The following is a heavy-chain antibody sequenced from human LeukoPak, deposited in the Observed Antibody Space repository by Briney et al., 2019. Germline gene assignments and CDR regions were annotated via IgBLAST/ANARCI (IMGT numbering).Heavy chain of an antibody. CDR2: MNPNSGNT. CDR1: GYTFTGYY. J-gene: IGHJ5*02. Sequence: ASVKVSCKASGYTFTGYYMHWVRQAPGQGLEWMGWMNPNSGNTAYAQKFQGRITMTRDASIRTAYMELNSLRSEDTAVYYCVRLFVQEPSGWFDPWGQGTLVTVS. D-gene: IGHD3-10*01. CDR3: VRLFVQEPSGWFDP. V-gene: IGHV1-8*02.